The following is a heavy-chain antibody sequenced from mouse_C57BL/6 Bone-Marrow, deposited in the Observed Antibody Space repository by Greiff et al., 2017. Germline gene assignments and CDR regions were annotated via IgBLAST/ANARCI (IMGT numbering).Heavy chain of an antibody. J-gene: IGHJ3*01. D-gene: IGHD1-1*01. CDR3: ARSEDGSIQAWFAY. CDR2: IYPSDSET. V-gene: IGHV1-61*01. CDR1: GYTFTSYW. Sequence: VQLQQPGAELVRPGSSVKLSCKASGYTFTSYWMDWVKQRPGQGLEWIGNIYPSDSETHYNQKFKDKATLTVDKSSSTAYMQLSSLTSEDSAVDYCARSEDGSIQAWFAYWGQGTLVTVSA.